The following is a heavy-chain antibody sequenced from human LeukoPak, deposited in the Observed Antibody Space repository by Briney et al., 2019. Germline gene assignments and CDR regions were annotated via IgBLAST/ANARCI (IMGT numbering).Heavy chain of an antibody. CDR3: VKDQKAAAACFDY. Sequence: SCKVSGYTLTELSMHWVRQAPGKGLEYVSAISSNGGSTYYADSVKGRFTISRDNSKNTLYLQMSSLRAEDTAVYYCVKDQKAAAACFDYWGQGTLVTVSS. J-gene: IGHJ4*02. CDR1: GYTLTELS. D-gene: IGHD6-13*01. V-gene: IGHV3-64D*06. CDR2: ISSNGGST.